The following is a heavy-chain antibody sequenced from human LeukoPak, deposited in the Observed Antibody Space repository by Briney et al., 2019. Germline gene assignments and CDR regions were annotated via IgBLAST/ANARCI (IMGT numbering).Heavy chain of an antibody. CDR3: ARVPSTVTSGRYYYYYMDV. Sequence: SETLSLTCSVSGYSISSYYWSWIRQSPGKGLEWIGYIYNSGSTNYNPSLKSRVTISIDTSKNQFSLKVSSVTAADTAVYYCARVPSTVTSGRYYYYYMDVWGKGTTVTISS. D-gene: IGHD4-17*01. J-gene: IGHJ6*03. CDR2: IYNSGST. V-gene: IGHV4-59*01. CDR1: GYSISSYY.